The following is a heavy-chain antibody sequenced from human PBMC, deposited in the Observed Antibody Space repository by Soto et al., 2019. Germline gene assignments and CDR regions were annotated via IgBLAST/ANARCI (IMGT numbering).Heavy chain of an antibody. CDR2: ISAYNGNA. CDR1: GYTFTDFG. J-gene: IGHJ4*02. Sequence: ASVKVSCKASGYTFTDFGVSWVRQAPGQGLEWLGWISAYNGNANYAQKFQDRVTLTTDTSTNTAYMELRSLRSDDTAVYYCARASGGGVGTTSYWGQGTLVTVSS. V-gene: IGHV1-18*04. D-gene: IGHD1-26*01. CDR3: ARASGGGVGTTSY.